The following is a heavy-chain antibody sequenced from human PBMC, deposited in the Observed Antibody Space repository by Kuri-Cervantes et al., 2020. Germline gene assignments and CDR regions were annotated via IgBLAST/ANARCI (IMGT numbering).Heavy chain of an antibody. CDR1: GYSISSGYF. Sequence: SQTLSLTCTVSGYSISSGYFWAWIRQPPGKGLEWLGSTSHRWNTYYNPSLRGRVTLSLDTSNNQFSLRLSSLTAADTAVYFCARDVDYWGRGILVTVSS. CDR3: ARDVDY. V-gene: IGHV4-38-2*02. J-gene: IGHJ4*02. CDR2: TSHRWNT.